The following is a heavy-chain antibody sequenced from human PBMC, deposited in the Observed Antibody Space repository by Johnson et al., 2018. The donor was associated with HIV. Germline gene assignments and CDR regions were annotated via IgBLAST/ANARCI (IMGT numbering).Heavy chain of an antibody. J-gene: IGHJ3*02. D-gene: IGHD3-22*01. CDR2: IYSGGST. Sequence: MLLVESGGGLVQPGGSLRLSCAASGFTVSSNYINWVRQAPGKGLEWVSVIYSGGSTYYADSVKGRFTIFRDNSKNTVYLQMNRLRPEDTAVYYCAKIRRAYYEDAFDMWGQGTMVTVSS. V-gene: IGHV3-66*02. CDR1: GFTVSSNY. CDR3: AKIRRAYYEDAFDM.